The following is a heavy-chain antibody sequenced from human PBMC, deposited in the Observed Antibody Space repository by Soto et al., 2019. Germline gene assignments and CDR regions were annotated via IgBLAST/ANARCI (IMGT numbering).Heavy chain of an antibody. D-gene: IGHD3-22*01. Sequence: ASVKVSCKASGGTFSSYAISWVRQAPGQGLEWMGGIIPIFGTANYAQKFQGRVTITADESTSTAYMELSSLRSEDTAVYYCARDPIYDSSGYFHWFDPWGQGTLVTVSS. J-gene: IGHJ5*02. CDR3: ARDPIYDSSGYFHWFDP. CDR2: IIPIFGTA. CDR1: GGTFSSYA. V-gene: IGHV1-69*13.